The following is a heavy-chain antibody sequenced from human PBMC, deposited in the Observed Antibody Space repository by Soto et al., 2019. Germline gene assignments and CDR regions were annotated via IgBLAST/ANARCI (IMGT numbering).Heavy chain of an antibody. D-gene: IGHD1-26*01. CDR3: ARERIAGPFDN. Sequence: VASVKVSCKTSGYNFFDFHIHWVRQAPGQGLEWMGGITPGNGDTNYAQPFQGRVTLTRDTSIDTAYMDLSGLKSDDTAVYYCARERIAGPFDNWGQGTLVTVSS. J-gene: IGHJ4*02. CDR1: GYNFFDFH. V-gene: IGHV1-2*02. CDR2: ITPGNGDT.